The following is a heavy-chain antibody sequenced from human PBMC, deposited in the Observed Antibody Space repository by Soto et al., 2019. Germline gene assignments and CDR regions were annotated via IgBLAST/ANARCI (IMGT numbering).Heavy chain of an antibody. D-gene: IGHD3-10*01. CDR3: ESLRRNDGMRRTARARGFDY. CDR1: DTAFRHYK. Sequence: PAETLALTCAVYDTAFRHYKGSWIRQAPGKGLEWIGEIGDSERTNYNPSLKTRVTMSVDTTKNQFSLRLISLTAADSAVYYCESLRRNDGMRRTARARGFDYWSQGTLVPVSS. V-gene: IGHV4-34*01. CDR2: IGDSERT. J-gene: IGHJ4*02.